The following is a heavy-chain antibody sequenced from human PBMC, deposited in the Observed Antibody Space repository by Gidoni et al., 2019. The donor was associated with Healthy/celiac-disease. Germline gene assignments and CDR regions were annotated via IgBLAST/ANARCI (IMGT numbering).Heavy chain of an antibody. Sequence: QLQLQESGPGLVKPSETLSLTCTVSGGSISSSSYYWGWIRQPPGKGLEWIGSIYYSGSTYYNPSLKSRVTISVDTSKNQFSLKLSSVTAADTAVYYCARRGSLVRFGYYYYGMDVWGQGTTVTVSS. D-gene: IGHD3-16*01. CDR1: GGSISSSSYY. CDR3: ARRGSLVRFGYYYYGMDV. V-gene: IGHV4-39*01. CDR2: IYYSGST. J-gene: IGHJ6*02.